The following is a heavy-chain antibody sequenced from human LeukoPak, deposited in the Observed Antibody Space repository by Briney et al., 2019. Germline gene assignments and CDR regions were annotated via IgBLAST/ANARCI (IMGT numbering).Heavy chain of an antibody. CDR2: ISSSSSYI. CDR1: GFTFSSYS. V-gene: IGHV3-21*01. CDR3: AKEKGSSSWYSSYAFDI. D-gene: IGHD6-13*01. J-gene: IGHJ3*02. Sequence: GGSLRLSCAASGFTFSSYSMNWVRQAPGKGLEWVSSISSSSSYIYYADSVKGRFTISRDNAKNSLYLQMNSLRAEDTAVYYCAKEKGSSSWYSSYAFDIWGQGTMVTVSS.